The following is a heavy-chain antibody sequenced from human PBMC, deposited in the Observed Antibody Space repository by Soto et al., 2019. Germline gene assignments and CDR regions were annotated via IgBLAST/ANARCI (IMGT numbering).Heavy chain of an antibody. CDR3: ARRIAVAGTEYYFDY. CDR2: IYPGDSDT. CDR1: GYSFTSYW. J-gene: IGHJ4*02. Sequence: PGESLKISCKGSGYSFTSYWIGWVRQMPGKGLEWMGIIYPGDSDTRYSPSFQGQVTISADKSISTAYLQWSSLKASDTAMYYCARRIAVAGTEYYFDYWGQGTMVTVS. D-gene: IGHD6-19*01. V-gene: IGHV5-51*01.